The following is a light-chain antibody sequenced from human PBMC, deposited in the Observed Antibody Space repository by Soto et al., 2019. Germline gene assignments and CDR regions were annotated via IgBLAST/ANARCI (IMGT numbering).Light chain of an antibody. J-gene: IGLJ2*01. CDR2: EVS. Sequence: QSALTQPASVSGSPGQSITFSCTGTSSDVGGYNFVSWYQHHPGKAPKLIIYEVSNRPSGVSNRFSASKSGNTASPTISGLQAEDEADYYCSSYTNSSTLVGFGGGTKLTVL. V-gene: IGLV2-14*01. CDR1: SSDVGGYNF. CDR3: SSYTNSSTLVG.